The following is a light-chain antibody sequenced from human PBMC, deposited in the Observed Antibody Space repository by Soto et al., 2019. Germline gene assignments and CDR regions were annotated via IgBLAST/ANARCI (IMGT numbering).Light chain of an antibody. J-gene: IGLJ2*01. CDR1: SSNIGSNT. V-gene: IGLV1-44*01. Sequence: QPVLTQPPSASGTPGQRVTISCSGSSSNIGSNTVNWYQQLPGTAPKLLIYSNNQRPSGVPDQFSGSKSGTSASLAISGLQSEDEADYYCAAWDDSLKAVLFGGGTKLTVL. CDR2: SNN. CDR3: AAWDDSLKAVL.